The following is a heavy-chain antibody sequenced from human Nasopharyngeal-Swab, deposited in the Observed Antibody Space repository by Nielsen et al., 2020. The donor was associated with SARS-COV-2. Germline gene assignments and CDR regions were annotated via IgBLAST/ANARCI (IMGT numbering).Heavy chain of an antibody. CDR2: ISYDGSNK. CDR3: ASLRADTPDFAY. V-gene: IGHV3-30-3*01. Sequence: GESLKISCAASGFTFSSYAVHWVRQAPGKGLEWVAVISYDGSNKYYADSVKGRFTISRDNSKNTLYLQMDSLRAEDTAVYYCASLRADTPDFAYLGQGTLVTVSS. D-gene: IGHD2-15*01. J-gene: IGHJ4*02. CDR1: GFTFSSYA.